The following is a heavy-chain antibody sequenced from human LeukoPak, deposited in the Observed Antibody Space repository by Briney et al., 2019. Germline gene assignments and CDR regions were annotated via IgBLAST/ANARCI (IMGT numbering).Heavy chain of an antibody. Sequence: LGESLKISCKDSGYRFTTYWIGWVRQTPGKGLEWMGIIYPGDSDTRYNPSFQGQVTISADKSISTAYLQWSSLKASDTAIYYCARSSGTYEYYFDYWGQGTLVTVSS. CDR1: GYRFTTYW. J-gene: IGHJ4*02. CDR2: IYPGDSDT. D-gene: IGHD2-15*01. CDR3: ARSSGTYEYYFDY. V-gene: IGHV5-51*01.